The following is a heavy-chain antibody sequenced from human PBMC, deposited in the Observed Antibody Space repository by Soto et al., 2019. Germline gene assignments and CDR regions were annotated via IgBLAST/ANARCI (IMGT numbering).Heavy chain of an antibody. CDR1: GYTFTSYA. CDR2: INAGNGNT. V-gene: IGHV1-3*01. Sequence: ASVKVSCKASGYTFTSYAMHWVRQAPGQRLEWMGWINAGNGNTKYSQKFQGRVTITRDTSASTAYMELSSLRSEDTAVYYCARDPYSGYALYYFDYWGQGTLVTLSS. J-gene: IGHJ4*02. D-gene: IGHD5-12*01. CDR3: ARDPYSGYALYYFDY.